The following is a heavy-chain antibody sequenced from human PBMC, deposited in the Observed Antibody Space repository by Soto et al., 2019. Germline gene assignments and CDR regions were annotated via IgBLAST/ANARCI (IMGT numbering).Heavy chain of an antibody. Sequence: GGSLRVSCVASGFTFSSYSVNWVRQAPGKGLEWVSYISSGSKTIYYADSVKGRFTVSRDNAKNSQFLQMNSLRDEDTAVYYCVREDILGARSFDYWGQGTLVTVSS. CDR1: GFTFSSYS. J-gene: IGHJ4*02. CDR3: VREDILGARSFDY. D-gene: IGHD1-26*01. V-gene: IGHV3-48*02. CDR2: ISSGSKTI.